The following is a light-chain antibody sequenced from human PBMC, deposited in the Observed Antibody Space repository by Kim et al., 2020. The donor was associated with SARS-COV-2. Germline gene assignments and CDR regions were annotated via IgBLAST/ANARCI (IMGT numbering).Light chain of an antibody. CDR1: VLAKKY. CDR3: YSAADNNGV. V-gene: IGLV3-27*01. CDR2: KDS. Sequence: SVSPGQTARITCSGDVLAKKYARWFQQKTGQATVLVIYKDSERPSGIPERFSGSSSGTKVTLTISGAQVEDEADYYCYSAADNNGVLGGGTKLTVL. J-gene: IGLJ3*02.